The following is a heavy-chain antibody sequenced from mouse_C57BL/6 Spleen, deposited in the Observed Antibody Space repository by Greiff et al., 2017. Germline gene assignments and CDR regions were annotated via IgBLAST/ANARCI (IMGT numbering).Heavy chain of an antibody. D-gene: IGHD1-1*01. CDR2: IYPGSGNT. CDR1: GYTFTDYY. V-gene: IGHV1-76*01. CDR3: ARSNGSSFFAY. Sequence: QVQLQQSGAELVRPGASVKLSCKASGYTFTDYYINWVKQRPGQGLEWIARIYPGSGNTYYNEKFKGKATLTAEKSSSTAYMQLSRLTSEDSAFYFCARSNGSSFFAYWGQGTTLTVSS. J-gene: IGHJ2*01.